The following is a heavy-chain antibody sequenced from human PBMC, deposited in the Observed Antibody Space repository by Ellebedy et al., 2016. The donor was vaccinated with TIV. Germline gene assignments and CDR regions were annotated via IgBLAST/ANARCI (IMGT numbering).Heavy chain of an antibody. D-gene: IGHD3-10*01. Sequence: ASVKVSCKASGGTFNNYGISWLRQAPGQGLEWMGGIVPIFGTANYAQNTQKFQGRVTITAETFTSTAYMELSSLKSEDTAVYYCARGVTYHYGSGTNFWGQGTLVTVSS. CDR2: IVPIFGTA. V-gene: IGHV1-69*06. CDR3: ARGVTYHYGSGTNF. CDR1: GGTFNNYG. J-gene: IGHJ4*02.